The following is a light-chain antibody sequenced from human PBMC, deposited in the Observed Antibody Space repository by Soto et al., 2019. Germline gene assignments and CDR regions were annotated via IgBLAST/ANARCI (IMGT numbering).Light chain of an antibody. CDR3: QQYNNWPPT. Sequence: EIVMTQSPATLSVSPGERATLSCRASQSVSSNLAWYQQKPGQAPRLLIYGASTRATDIPARFTGSGSGTEFTLTISSLQSEDFAVYYCQQYNNWPPTFGQGTRLDI. CDR1: QSVSSN. V-gene: IGKV3-15*01. CDR2: GAS. J-gene: IGKJ5*01.